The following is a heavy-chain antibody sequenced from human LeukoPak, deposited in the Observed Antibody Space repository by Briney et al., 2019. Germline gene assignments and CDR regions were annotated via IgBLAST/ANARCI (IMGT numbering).Heavy chain of an antibody. J-gene: IGHJ2*01. D-gene: IGHD3-10*01. CDR3: AKTYGSGSLSTYWYFDL. CDR2: ISFVGSNK. V-gene: IGHV3-30*18. CDR1: GFTFSSYG. Sequence: GGSLRLSCAVSGFTFSSYGIHWVRQAPGKGLEWVAVISFVGSNKYYADSVKGRFTISRDNSKNTLFLQMNSLRAEDTAVYYCAKTYGSGSLSTYWYFDLWGRGTLVTVSS.